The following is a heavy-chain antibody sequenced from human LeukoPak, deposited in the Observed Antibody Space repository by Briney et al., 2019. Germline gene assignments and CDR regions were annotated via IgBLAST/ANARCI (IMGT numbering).Heavy chain of an antibody. V-gene: IGHV1-18*01. CDR2: ISAYNGNT. CDR1: GYTFTSYG. CDR3: ASGGYYDILTPRCDY. D-gene: IGHD3-9*01. Sequence: ASVKVSCKASGYTFTSYGISWVRQAPGQGLEWMGWISAYNGNTNYAQKLQGRVTMTTDTSTSTAYMELRSLRSDDTAVYYCASGGYYDILTPRCDYWGQGTLVTVSS. J-gene: IGHJ4*02.